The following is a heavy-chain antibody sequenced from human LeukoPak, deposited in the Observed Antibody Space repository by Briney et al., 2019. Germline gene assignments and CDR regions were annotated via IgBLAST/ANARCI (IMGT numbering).Heavy chain of an antibody. CDR1: GFTLSNYG. J-gene: IGHJ4*02. Sequence: GESLRLSCAVSGFTLSNYGMSWVRQAPGKGLEWVAGISGSGGSTNYADSVKGRFTISRDNPKNTLYLQMNSLRAEDTAVYFCAKRGVVIRVVLVGFHKEAYYFDSWGQGALVTVSS. CDR3: AKRGVVIRVVLVGFHKEAYYFDS. V-gene: IGHV3-23*01. CDR2: ISGSGGST. D-gene: IGHD3-10*01.